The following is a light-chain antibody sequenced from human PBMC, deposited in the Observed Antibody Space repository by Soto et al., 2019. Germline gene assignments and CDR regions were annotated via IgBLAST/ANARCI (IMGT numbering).Light chain of an antibody. Sequence: QSVLTQPPSVSGAPGQRVTISCTGSSSNIGAGYDVHWYQQRLGTAPKLLIYGNKNRPSGVPDRFSGSKSGTSASLAITGLQAEDEADYYCQSYDSSLSVSYVFGTGTKLTVL. J-gene: IGLJ1*01. CDR3: QSYDSSLSVSYV. CDR1: SSNIGAGYD. CDR2: GNK. V-gene: IGLV1-40*01.